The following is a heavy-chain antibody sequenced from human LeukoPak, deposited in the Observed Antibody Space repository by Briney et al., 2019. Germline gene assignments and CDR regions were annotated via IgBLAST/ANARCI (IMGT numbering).Heavy chain of an antibody. J-gene: IGHJ4*02. V-gene: IGHV3-7*01. CDR3: ARDTRTFDY. CDR1: GFTVSSKY. Sequence: PGGSLRLSCAASGFTVSSKYMSWVRQAPGKGLEWVANIKQDGSEKYYVDSVKGRFTISRDNAKNSLFLQMNSLRAEDTAVYYCARDTRTFDYWGQGTLVTVSS. CDR2: IKQDGSEK. D-gene: IGHD1-26*01.